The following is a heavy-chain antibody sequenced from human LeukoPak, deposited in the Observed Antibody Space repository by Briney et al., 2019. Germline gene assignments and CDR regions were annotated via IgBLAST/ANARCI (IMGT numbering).Heavy chain of an antibody. V-gene: IGHV4-59*08. Sequence: SETLSLTCTVSGGSISSYYWSWIRQPPGKGLEWIGYVYYTGSTNYNPSLKSRVTMFEDKSRNQFSLRLYSVTVADTAVYYCARHFAYSSSSYFDYWGQGSLVTVSS. J-gene: IGHJ4*02. CDR3: ARHFAYSSSSYFDY. D-gene: IGHD6-6*01. CDR2: VYYTGST. CDR1: GGSISSYY.